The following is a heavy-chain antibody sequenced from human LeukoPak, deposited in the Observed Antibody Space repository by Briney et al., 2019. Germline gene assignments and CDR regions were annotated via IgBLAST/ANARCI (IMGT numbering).Heavy chain of an antibody. J-gene: IGHJ4*02. D-gene: IGHD3-22*01. V-gene: IGHV4-34*01. CDR1: GGSFSGYY. CDR2: INHSGST. Sequence: SGTLSLTCAVYGGSFSGYYWSWIRQPPGKGLEWIGEINHSGSTNYNPSLKSRVTISVDTSKNQFSLKLSSVTAADTAVYYCARGLSRITMIVVVMLGFDYWGQGTLVTVSS. CDR3: ARGLSRITMIVVVMLGFDY.